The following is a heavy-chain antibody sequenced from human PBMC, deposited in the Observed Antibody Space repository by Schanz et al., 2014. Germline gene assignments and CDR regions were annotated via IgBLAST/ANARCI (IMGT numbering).Heavy chain of an antibody. CDR3: ARKVVATIGGYYDN. CDR2: ISGSGGST. Sequence: VQLVESGGGVVQPGRSLRLSCVASGFTFSSYAMSWVRQAPGKGLEWVSAISGSGGSTYYADSVKGRFTISRDNSKNTLYLQMNSLRAEDTAVYYCARKVVATIGGYYDNWGQATLVIVSS. V-gene: IGHV3-23*04. D-gene: IGHD5-12*01. CDR1: GFTFSSYA. J-gene: IGHJ4*02.